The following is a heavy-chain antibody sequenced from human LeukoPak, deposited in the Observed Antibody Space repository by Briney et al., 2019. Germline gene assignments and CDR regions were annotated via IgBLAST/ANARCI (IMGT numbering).Heavy chain of an antibody. J-gene: IGHJ4*02. CDR3: APLAVAGTFDY. CDR2: ISSNGGST. CDR1: GFTFSSYS. V-gene: IGHV3-64*01. Sequence: PGGSLRLSCAASGFTFSSYSMNWVRQAPGKGLEYVSAISSNGGSTYYANSVKGRFTISRDNSKNTLYLQMGSLRAEDMAVYYCAPLAVAGTFDYWGQGTLVTVSS. D-gene: IGHD6-19*01.